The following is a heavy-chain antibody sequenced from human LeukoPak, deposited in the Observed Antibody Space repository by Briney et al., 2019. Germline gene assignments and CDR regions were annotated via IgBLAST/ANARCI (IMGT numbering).Heavy chain of an antibody. CDR3: AKNYYGSGSYLWYFDL. V-gene: IGHV1-2*02. CDR2: INPNSGGT. CDR1: GYTLTELS. D-gene: IGHD3-10*01. J-gene: IGHJ2*01. Sequence: ASVKVSCKVSGYTLTELSMHWVRQAPGQGLEWMGWINPNSGGTNYAQKFQGRVTMTRDTSISTAYMELSRLRSDDTAVYYCAKNYYGSGSYLWYFDLWGRGTLVTVSS.